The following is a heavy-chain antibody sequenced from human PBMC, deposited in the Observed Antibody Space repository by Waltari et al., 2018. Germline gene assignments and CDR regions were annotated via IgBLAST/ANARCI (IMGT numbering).Heavy chain of an antibody. J-gene: IGHJ4*02. CDR1: GGTFSSYA. CDR2: IIPLFGTA. D-gene: IGHD3-22*01. CDR3: ARAHSSGYYYG. V-gene: IGHV1-69*05. Sequence: QVQLVQSGAEVKKPGSSVKVSCKASGGTFSSYAISWVRQAPGQGLEWMGGIIPLFGTANDAQKFQGRVTITTDESTGTAYMELSSLRSEDTAVYYCARAHSSGYYYGWGQGTLVTVSS.